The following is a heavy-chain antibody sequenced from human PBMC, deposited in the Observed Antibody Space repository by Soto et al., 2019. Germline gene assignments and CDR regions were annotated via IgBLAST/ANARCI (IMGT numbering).Heavy chain of an antibody. CDR2: ISGSGGTT. V-gene: IGHV3-23*01. D-gene: IGHD2-2*02. CDR1: GFTFSSYA. CDR3: TRYCPTASCYIRYGMDV. Sequence: EVQLLESGGGLVQPGGSLRLSCAASGFTFSSYAMTWVRQAPGTGLEWVSTISGSGGTTYYADSVRGRFTISRDNSKNTLYLQMNTLRAEDTALYSCTRYCPTASCYIRYGMDVWGQGTTVTVSS. J-gene: IGHJ6*02.